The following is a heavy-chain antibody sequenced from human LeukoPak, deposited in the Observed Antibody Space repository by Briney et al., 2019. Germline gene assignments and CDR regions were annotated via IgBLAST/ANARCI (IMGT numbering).Heavy chain of an antibody. Sequence: GASVKVSCKASGYTFTSYGISWVRQAPGQGLEWMGWISAYNGNTNYAQKLQGRVTMTTDTSTSTAYMELRSLRSDDTAVYYCARVGRFYYDSRGGDYWGQGTLVTVSS. D-gene: IGHD3-22*01. CDR2: ISAYNGNT. CDR1: GYTFTSYG. J-gene: IGHJ4*02. CDR3: ARVGRFYYDSRGGDY. V-gene: IGHV1-18*01.